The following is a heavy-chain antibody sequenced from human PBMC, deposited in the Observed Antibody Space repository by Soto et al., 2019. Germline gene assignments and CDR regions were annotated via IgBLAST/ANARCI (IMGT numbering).Heavy chain of an antibody. CDR2: IVVGSGNT. CDR1: GFTFTSSA. Sequence: ASVKVSCKASGFTFTSSAVQLVRQARGQRLEWIGWIVVGSGNTNYAQKFQERVTITRDMSTSTAYMELSSLRSEDTAVYYCAAGDTIFGVAAYGMDVWGQGTTVTVSS. CDR3: AAGDTIFGVAAYGMDV. D-gene: IGHD3-3*01. J-gene: IGHJ6*02. V-gene: IGHV1-58*01.